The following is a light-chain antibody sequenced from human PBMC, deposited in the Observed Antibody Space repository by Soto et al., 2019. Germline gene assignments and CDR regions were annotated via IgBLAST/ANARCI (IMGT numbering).Light chain of an antibody. CDR1: SSNIGTGYD. J-gene: IGLJ3*02. CDR2: GNS. Sequence: QSVLTQPPSVSGAPGQRVTISCTGSSSNIGTGYDVHWYQQLPGRAPKVLIYGNSNRPSGVPDRFSASKSGTSASLAITGLQDEDEADYYCQSYDNSVGNWVFGGGTKLTVL. V-gene: IGLV1-40*01. CDR3: QSYDNSVGNWV.